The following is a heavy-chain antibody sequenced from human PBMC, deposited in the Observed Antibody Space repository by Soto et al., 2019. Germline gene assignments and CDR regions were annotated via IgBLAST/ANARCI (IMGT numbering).Heavy chain of an antibody. CDR3: AREVPYGYSRFDY. Sequence: QVHLVQSGAEVKKPGASVKVSCRTSGYTFTNNVIHWVRQAPGQRLEWIGWVNAGNDNTKWSREFQGRLTLTKDTSATTAYMELGSLTPEDTAIYFCAREVPYGYSRFDYWGQGTLVTVSS. J-gene: IGHJ4*02. D-gene: IGHD5-18*01. CDR1: GYTFTNNV. V-gene: IGHV1-3*01. CDR2: VNAGNDNT.